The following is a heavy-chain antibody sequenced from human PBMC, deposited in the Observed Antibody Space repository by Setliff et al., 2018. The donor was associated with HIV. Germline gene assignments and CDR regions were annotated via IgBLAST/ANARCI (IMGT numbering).Heavy chain of an antibody. V-gene: IGHV4-39*07. Sequence: SETLSLTCSVSGASISSSSYYWGWLRQPPGKGLEWIGTIYYGGSTYYDESLKSRVTISVDTSKNQFSLKLTPVTAADTAVYYCARDNPHFGVASSYYYGMDVWGQGTTVTVSS. CDR2: IYYGGST. J-gene: IGHJ6*02. CDR1: GASISSSSYY. D-gene: IGHD3-3*01. CDR3: ARDNPHFGVASSYYYGMDV.